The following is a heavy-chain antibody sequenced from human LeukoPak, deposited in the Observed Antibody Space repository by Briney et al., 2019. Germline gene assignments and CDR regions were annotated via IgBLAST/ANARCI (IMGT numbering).Heavy chain of an antibody. J-gene: IGHJ4*02. Sequence: PSEALSLTCTVSGGSINGYYWSWIRQPPGKGLEWIGYIYYSGSTNYSPSLKSRVTISVDTSKNQFSLRLNSVTAADTAVYYCARIYDTNGYPFDYWGQGTLVTVSS. V-gene: IGHV4-59*08. CDR3: ARIYDTNGYPFDY. CDR1: GGSINGYY. D-gene: IGHD3-22*01. CDR2: IYYSGST.